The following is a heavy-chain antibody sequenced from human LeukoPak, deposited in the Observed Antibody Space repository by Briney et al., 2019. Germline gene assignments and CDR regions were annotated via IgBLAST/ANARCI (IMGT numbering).Heavy chain of an antibody. D-gene: IGHD3-3*01. CDR1: GFTVSSNY. V-gene: IGHV3-53*01. CDR3: ARANYDFWSGYYYFDY. J-gene: IGHJ4*02. CDR2: IYSGGRT. Sequence: GGSLRLSCAASGFTVSSNYMSWVREAPGKGLEWVSVIYSGGRTYYADSVKGRFTISRDNSKNTLYLQMNSLRAEDTAVYYCARANYDFWSGYYYFDYWGQGTLVTVSS.